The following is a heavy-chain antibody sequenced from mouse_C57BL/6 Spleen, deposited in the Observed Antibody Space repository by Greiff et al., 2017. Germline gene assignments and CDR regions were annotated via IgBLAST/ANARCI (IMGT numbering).Heavy chain of an antibody. D-gene: IGHD1-1*01. CDR2: ISSGSSTI. Sequence: EVQLVESGGGLVKPGGSLKLSCAASGFTFSDYGMHWVRQAPEKGLEWVAYISSGSSTIYYADTVKGRFPISRDNAKNTLFLQMTSLRSEDTAMYYCAKDYSDYAMDYWGQGTSVTVSS. CDR1: GFTFSDYG. CDR3: AKDYSDYAMDY. V-gene: IGHV5-17*01. J-gene: IGHJ4*01.